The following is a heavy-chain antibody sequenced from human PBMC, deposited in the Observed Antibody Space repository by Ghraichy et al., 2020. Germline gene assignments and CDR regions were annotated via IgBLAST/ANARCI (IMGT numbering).Heavy chain of an antibody. Sequence: SETLSLTCAVYGGSFSGYYLSWIRQPPGKGLEWIGEINHSGSTNYNPSLKSRVTISVDTSKNQFSLKLSSVTAADTAVYYCASNYGDYAFDIWGQGTMVTVSS. CDR1: GGSFSGYY. V-gene: IGHV4-34*01. CDR2: INHSGST. J-gene: IGHJ3*02. D-gene: IGHD4-17*01. CDR3: ASNYGDYAFDI.